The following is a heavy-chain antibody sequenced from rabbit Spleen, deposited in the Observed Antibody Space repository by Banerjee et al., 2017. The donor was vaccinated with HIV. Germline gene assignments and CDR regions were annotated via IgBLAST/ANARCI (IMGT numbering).Heavy chain of an antibody. J-gene: IGHJ6*01. D-gene: IGHD8-1*01. V-gene: IGHV1S45*01. CDR1: GFSFSDRDV. CDR3: ARDTGSSFSTYGMDL. CDR2: IDTGSRDFT. Sequence: QEQLEESGGGLVKPEGSLTLTCKASGFSFSDRDVMCWVRQAPGKGLEWIACIDTGSRDFTYYASWAKGRFTISKTSSTTVTLQMTSLTVADTATYFCARDTGSSFSTYGMDLWGQGPSSPS.